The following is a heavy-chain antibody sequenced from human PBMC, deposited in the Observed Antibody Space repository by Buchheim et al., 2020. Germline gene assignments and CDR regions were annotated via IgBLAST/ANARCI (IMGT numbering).Heavy chain of an antibody. V-gene: IGHV3-33*01. CDR1: GFTFSSYG. CDR3: ARDSSGWYLDGADY. J-gene: IGHJ4*02. D-gene: IGHD6-19*01. Sequence: QVQLVESGGGVVQPGRSLRLSCAASGFTFSSYGMHWVRQAPGKGLEWVAVIWYDGSNKYYADSVKGRFTISRDNSKHTLYLQMNSLRAEDTAVYYCARDSSGWYLDGADYWGQGTL. CDR2: IWYDGSNK.